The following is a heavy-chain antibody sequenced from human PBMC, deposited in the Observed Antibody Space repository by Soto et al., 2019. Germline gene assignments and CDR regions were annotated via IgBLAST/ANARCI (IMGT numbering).Heavy chain of an antibody. J-gene: IGHJ4*02. V-gene: IGHV4-34*01. CDR2: IDHSGST. D-gene: IGHD1-1*01. Sequence: SETLSLTCAVYGGSFNGYYWTWIRQPPGKGPEWIGDIDHSGSTNYNPSLKSRVTISVDTSKNQFSLKVRSVTAADLSVFFSATAPYKYYFDSWGQLTQVTVSS. CDR3: ATAPYKYYFDS. CDR1: GGSFNGYY.